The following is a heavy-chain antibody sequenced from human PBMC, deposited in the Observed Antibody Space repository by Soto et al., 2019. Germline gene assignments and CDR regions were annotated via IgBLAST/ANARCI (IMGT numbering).Heavy chain of an antibody. D-gene: IGHD2-15*01. Sequence: ASVKVSCKASGYTFTGYYMHWVRQAPGQGLEWMGWINPNSGGTNYAQKFQGWVTMTRDTSISTAYMELSRLRSDDTAVYYCASALSCSGGSCYRFDYWGQGTLVTVSS. V-gene: IGHV1-2*04. J-gene: IGHJ4*02. CDR2: INPNSGGT. CDR3: ASALSCSGGSCYRFDY. CDR1: GYTFTGYY.